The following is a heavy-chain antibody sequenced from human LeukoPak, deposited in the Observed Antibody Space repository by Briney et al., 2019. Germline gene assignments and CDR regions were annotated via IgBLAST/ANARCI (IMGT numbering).Heavy chain of an antibody. J-gene: IGHJ4*02. CDR2: INHSGST. Sequence: SPSETLSLTCAVYGGSFSGYYWSWIRQPPGKGLEWIGEINHSGSTNYNPSLKSRVTISVDTSKNQFSLKLSSVTAADTAVYYCAITESGPFDYWGQGTLVTVSS. CDR3: AITESGPFDY. CDR1: GGSFSGYY. V-gene: IGHV4-34*01. D-gene: IGHD3-3*01.